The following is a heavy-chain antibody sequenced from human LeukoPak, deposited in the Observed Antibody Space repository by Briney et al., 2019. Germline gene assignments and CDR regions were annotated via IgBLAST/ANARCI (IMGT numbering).Heavy chain of an antibody. V-gene: IGHV5-51*01. Sequence: GESLKISCQGSGYSFTSYWIGWVRQMPGKGLEWMGIIYPGDSDTRYSPSFQGQATISADKSISTSYLQWSSLKASDTAMYYCARGGIDFWSGYYAREFDYWGQGTLVTVSS. CDR1: GYSFTSYW. CDR2: IYPGDSDT. CDR3: ARGGIDFWSGYYAREFDY. D-gene: IGHD3-3*01. J-gene: IGHJ4*02.